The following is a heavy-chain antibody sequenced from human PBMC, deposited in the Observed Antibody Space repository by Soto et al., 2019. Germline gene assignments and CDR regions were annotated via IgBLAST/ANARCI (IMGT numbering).Heavy chain of an antibody. CDR2: ISAYNGNT. CDR3: AVGAAFRTTYYYYGMDV. D-gene: IGHD2-15*01. CDR1: GYTFTSYG. V-gene: IGHV1-18*01. Sequence: QVQLVQSGAEVKKPGASVKVSCKASGYTFTSYGISWVRQAPGQGLEWMGWISAYNGNTNYAQKLQGRVTMTTDTPTSTAYMELRSLRSDDTAVYYCAVGAAFRTTYYYYGMDVWGQGTTVTVSS. J-gene: IGHJ6*02.